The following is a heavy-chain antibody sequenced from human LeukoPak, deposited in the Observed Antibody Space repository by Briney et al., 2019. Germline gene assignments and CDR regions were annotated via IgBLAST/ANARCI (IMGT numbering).Heavy chain of an antibody. CDR3: ARSNQADDY. Sequence: GGSLRLSCAASGFTLSSYWRHWFRKVQGKGLVWVARINPGGSSITYADSVKGRFTISRDNAKNTLYLQTDSLRAEDTGVYYCARSNQADDYWGQGTLVTVSS. J-gene: IGHJ4*02. CDR2: INPGGSSI. D-gene: IGHD1-14*01. CDR1: GFTLSSYW. V-gene: IGHV3-74*01.